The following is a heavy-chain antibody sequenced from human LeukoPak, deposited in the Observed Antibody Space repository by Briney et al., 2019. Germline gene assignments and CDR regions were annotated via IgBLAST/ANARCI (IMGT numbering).Heavy chain of an antibody. D-gene: IGHD2-15*01. V-gene: IGHV3-74*01. Sequence: GGSLRLSCAASGFTFSNYWMHWVRQAPGKGLVWVSRINSDGINTSYADSVKGRFTISRDNSRNTLYLQMNSLRADDTAVYYCATKAVPRPRLYDAFDFWGQGTVVTVSS. J-gene: IGHJ3*01. CDR3: ATKAVPRPRLYDAFDF. CDR1: GFTFSNYW. CDR2: INSDGINT.